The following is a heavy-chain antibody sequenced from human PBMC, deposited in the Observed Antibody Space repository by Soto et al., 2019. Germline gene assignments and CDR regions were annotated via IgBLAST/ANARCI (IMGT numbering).Heavy chain of an antibody. Sequence: SETLSLTCTVSGGSISSGGYYWSLIRQHPGKGLEWIGYIYYSGSTYYNPSLKSRVTISVDTSKNQFSLKLSSVTAADTAVYYCARGGDFDWPSLDYWGQGTLVTVSS. CDR3: ARGGDFDWPSLDY. CDR2: IYYSGST. J-gene: IGHJ4*02. CDR1: GGSISSGGYY. D-gene: IGHD3-9*01. V-gene: IGHV4-31*03.